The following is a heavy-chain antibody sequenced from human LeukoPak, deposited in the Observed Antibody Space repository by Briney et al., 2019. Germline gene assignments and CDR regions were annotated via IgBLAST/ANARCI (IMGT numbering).Heavy chain of an antibody. D-gene: IGHD3-22*01. CDR1: GFTFSGYG. CDR2: IWYDGSNK. Sequence: GRSLRLSCAASGFTFSGYGMHWVRQAPGKGLEWVAVIWYDGSNKYYADSVKGRFTISRDNSKNTLYLQMNSLRAEDTAVYYCARSLMMYYYDSSGYYELDYWGQGTLVTVSS. V-gene: IGHV3-33*01. J-gene: IGHJ4*02. CDR3: ARSLMMYYYDSSGYYELDY.